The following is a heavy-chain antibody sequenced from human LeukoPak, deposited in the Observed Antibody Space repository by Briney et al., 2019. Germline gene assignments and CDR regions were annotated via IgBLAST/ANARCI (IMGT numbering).Heavy chain of an antibody. D-gene: IGHD6-19*01. V-gene: IGHV1-69*05. CDR3: ARIDPQYSSGGLDY. J-gene: IGHJ4*02. Sequence: ASVKVSCXASGGTFSSYAISWVRQARGQGLEWMGRIIPIFGTANYAQKFQGSVTITTDESTSTAYMELSSLRSEDTAVYYCARIDPQYSSGGLDYWGQGTLVTVSS. CDR2: IIPIFGTA. CDR1: GGTFSSYA.